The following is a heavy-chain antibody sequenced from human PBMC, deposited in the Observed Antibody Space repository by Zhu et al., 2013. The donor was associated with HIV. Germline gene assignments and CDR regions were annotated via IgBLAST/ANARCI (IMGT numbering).Heavy chain of an antibody. CDR1: GYTFTSYA. CDR2: IIPVFETA. J-gene: IGHJ6*03. Sequence: QVQLVQSGAEVKKPGASVKVSCKASGYTFTSYAMHWVRQAPGQRLEWMGGIIPVFETANYAQQFQGRLTINADESTRTVYMELRSLTSDDTAVYYCARDLSFYEDDSGKPYYMDVWGKGTTVTVSS. CDR3: ARDLSFYEDDSGKPYYMDV. D-gene: IGHD5-12*01. V-gene: IGHV1-69*01.